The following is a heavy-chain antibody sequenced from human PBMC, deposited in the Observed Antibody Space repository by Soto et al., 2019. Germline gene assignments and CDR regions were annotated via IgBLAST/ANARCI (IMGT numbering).Heavy chain of an antibody. CDR1: GFTVSSNY. CDR3: ARDRGGMATGILDY. D-gene: IGHD5-12*01. V-gene: IGHV3-53*01. Sequence: EVQLVESGGCLIQPGGSLRLSCAASGFTVSSNYMSWVRQAPGKGLEWVSVIYSGGSTYYADSVKGRFTISRDNSKNTLYLQMNSLRAEDTAVYYCARDRGGMATGILDYWGQGTLVTVSS. CDR2: IYSGGST. J-gene: IGHJ4*02.